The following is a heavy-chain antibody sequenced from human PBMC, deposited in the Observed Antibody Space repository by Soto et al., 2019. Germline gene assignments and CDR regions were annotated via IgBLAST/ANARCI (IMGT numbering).Heavy chain of an antibody. Sequence: PGGSLRLSCVASGVTFSSYAMSWVRQAPGKGLEWVSAISGSGGNTYYADSVKGRFTISRYNSKNTLYLQMNSLRAEDTAVYYCAKGFIVGATTPEFDYWGQGTLVTVSS. V-gene: IGHV3-23*01. CDR1: GVTFSSYA. J-gene: IGHJ4*02. D-gene: IGHD1-26*01. CDR2: ISGSGGNT. CDR3: AKGFIVGATTPEFDY.